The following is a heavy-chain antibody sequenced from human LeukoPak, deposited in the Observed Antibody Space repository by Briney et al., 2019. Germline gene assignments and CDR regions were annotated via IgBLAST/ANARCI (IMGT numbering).Heavy chain of an antibody. CDR2: IYHSGST. Sequence: SETPSLTCAVSGGSISSSNWWSWVRQPPGKGLEWIGEIYHSGSTNYNPSLQSRVTISVDTSKNQFSLKLSSVTAADTAVYYCARERFRDYGDFLDAFDIWGQGTMVTVSS. V-gene: IGHV4-4*02. CDR3: ARERFRDYGDFLDAFDI. J-gene: IGHJ3*02. D-gene: IGHD4-17*01. CDR1: GGSISSSNW.